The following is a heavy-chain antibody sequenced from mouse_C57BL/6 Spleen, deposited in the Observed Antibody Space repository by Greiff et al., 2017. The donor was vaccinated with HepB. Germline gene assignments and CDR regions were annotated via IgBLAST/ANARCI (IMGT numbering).Heavy chain of an antibody. CDR1: GYTFTDYY. CDR3: ARAPFLITTVVARGYFDY. D-gene: IGHD1-1*01. Sequence: EVQLQQSGPVLVKPGASVKMSCKASGYTFTDYYMNWVKQSHGKSLEWIGVINPYNGGTSYNQKFKGKATLTVDKSSSTAYMELNSLTSEDSAVYYCARAPFLITTVVARGYFDYWGQGTTLTVSS. V-gene: IGHV1-19*01. J-gene: IGHJ2*01. CDR2: INPYNGGT.